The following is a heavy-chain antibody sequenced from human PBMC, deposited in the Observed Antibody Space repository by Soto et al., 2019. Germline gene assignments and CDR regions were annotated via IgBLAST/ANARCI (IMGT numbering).Heavy chain of an antibody. J-gene: IGHJ6*02. CDR2: ISSSSSYI. V-gene: IGHV3-21*01. D-gene: IGHD6-13*01. Sequence: GESLKISCAASGFTFSSYSMNWVRQAPGKGLEWVSSISSSSSYIYYADSVKGRFTISSDNAKNSLYLQMNSLRAEDTAVYYCARDTDSSSWSYYYYYGMDVWGQGTTVTVSS. CDR1: GFTFSSYS. CDR3: ARDTDSSSWSYYYYYGMDV.